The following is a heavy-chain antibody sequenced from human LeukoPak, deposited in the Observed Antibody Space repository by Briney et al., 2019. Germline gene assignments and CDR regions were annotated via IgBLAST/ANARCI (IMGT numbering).Heavy chain of an antibody. CDR1: GFTFSSYA. D-gene: IGHD3-16*01. CDR3: AGSYVIRSFDY. Sequence: PGGSLRLSCAASGFTFSSYAMSWVRQAPGKGLEWVSVIYSGGSTYYADSVKGRFTISRDNSKNTLYLQMNSLRAEDTAVYYCAGSYVIRSFDYWGQGTLVTVSS. CDR2: IYSGGST. V-gene: IGHV3-66*01. J-gene: IGHJ4*02.